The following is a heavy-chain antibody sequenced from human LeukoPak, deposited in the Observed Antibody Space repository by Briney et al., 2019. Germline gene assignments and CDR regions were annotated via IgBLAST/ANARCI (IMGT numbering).Heavy chain of an antibody. CDR1: GGSFRGYY. Sequence: PSETLSLTCAVYGGSFRGYYWSWIRQPPGKGLEWIGEINHTGSTNYNPSLKSRVTISVDTSKNQFSLKLSSVTAADTAVYYCASLTGTTDYYFYYMDVWGKGTTVTVSS. V-gene: IGHV4-34*01. CDR2: INHTGST. D-gene: IGHD1-20*01. J-gene: IGHJ6*03. CDR3: ASLTGTTDYYFYYMDV.